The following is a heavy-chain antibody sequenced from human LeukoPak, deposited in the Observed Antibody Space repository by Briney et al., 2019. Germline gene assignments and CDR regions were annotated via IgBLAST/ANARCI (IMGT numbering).Heavy chain of an antibody. V-gene: IGHV3-23*01. CDR1: GFTFSSYA. Sequence: GGSLRLSCAASGFTFSSYAMSWVRQAPGKGLEWVSAISGSGGSTYYADPVKGRFTISRDNSKNTLYLQMNSLRAEDTAVYYCAKHSGLVRSYGYTDYWGQGTLVTVSS. J-gene: IGHJ4*02. CDR2: ISGSGGST. D-gene: IGHD5-18*01. CDR3: AKHSGLVRSYGYTDY.